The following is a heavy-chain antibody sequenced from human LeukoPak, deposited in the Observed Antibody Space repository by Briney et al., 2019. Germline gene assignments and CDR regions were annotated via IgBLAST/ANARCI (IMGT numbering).Heavy chain of an antibody. J-gene: IGHJ4*02. CDR2: ISYDGNNK. CDR3: ARVRGVISSGSLDY. CDR1: GFTFSSYA. Sequence: PGGSLRLSCAASGFTFSSYAMHWVRQAPGKGLELVALISYDGNNKYYADSVKGRFTISRDNSKNTLFLQMTSLRAEDTAVFYCARVRGVISSGSLDYWGQGTLVTVSS. D-gene: IGHD3-10*01. V-gene: IGHV3-30-3*01.